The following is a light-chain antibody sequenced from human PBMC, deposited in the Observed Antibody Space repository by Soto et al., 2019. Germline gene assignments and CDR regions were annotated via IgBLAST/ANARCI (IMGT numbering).Light chain of an antibody. CDR3: QSYDDSLSVHYV. Sequence: QSLLPQPPSVSGAPGQRVTISSTGSSSNIGSTYDVQWYQQLPGTAPKLLIHGNTNRPSGVPDRFSGSKSGTSASLAITGLQADDEADYYCQSYDDSLSVHYVFGTGTKVTVL. CDR2: GNT. V-gene: IGLV1-40*01. J-gene: IGLJ1*01. CDR1: SSNIGSTYD.